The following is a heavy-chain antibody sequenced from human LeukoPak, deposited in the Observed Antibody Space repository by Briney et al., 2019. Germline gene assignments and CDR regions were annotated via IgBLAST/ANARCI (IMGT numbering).Heavy chain of an antibody. V-gene: IGHV1-2*02. D-gene: IGHD4-17*01. Sequence: GASVKVSCKASGYTFTVYYIHWVRQAPGQGLERMGWINPNSGGTKYAQKFQGRVTMTRDTSISTAYMELSRLRSDDTAVYYCARYGDYVRTLDCWGQGTLVTVSS. CDR3: ARYGDYVRTLDC. CDR2: INPNSGGT. CDR1: GYTFTVYY. J-gene: IGHJ4*02.